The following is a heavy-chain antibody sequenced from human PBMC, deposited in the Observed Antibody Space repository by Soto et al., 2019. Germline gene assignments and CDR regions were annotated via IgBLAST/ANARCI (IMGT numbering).Heavy chain of an antibody. D-gene: IGHD4-17*01. CDR3: ARDKTVTPQDHWFDP. Sequence: QVQLVQSGAEVKKPGSSVKVSCKASRGTFSSYAISWVRQAPGQGLEWMGGIIPIFGTANYAQKFQGRVTITAYESTSTAYMELSSLRSEDTAVYYCARDKTVTPQDHWFDPWGQGTLVTVSS. CDR1: RGTFSSYA. CDR2: IIPIFGTA. J-gene: IGHJ5*02. V-gene: IGHV1-69*01.